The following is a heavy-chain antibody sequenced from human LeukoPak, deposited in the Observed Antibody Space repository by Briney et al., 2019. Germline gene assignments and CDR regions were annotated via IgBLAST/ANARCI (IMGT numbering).Heavy chain of an antibody. V-gene: IGHV1-3*01. Sequence: ASVKVSCKASGYTFTDYAIHWVRQAPGQRLEWMGWINAGNGNTKYSQNFQDRVTITRDTSASTAYMELSSLRSEDTAVYYCARVHDSGYKIYNWFDPWGQGTLVIVSS. CDR2: INAGNGNT. CDR1: GYTFTDYA. CDR3: ARVHDSGYKIYNWFDP. D-gene: IGHD5-12*01. J-gene: IGHJ5*02.